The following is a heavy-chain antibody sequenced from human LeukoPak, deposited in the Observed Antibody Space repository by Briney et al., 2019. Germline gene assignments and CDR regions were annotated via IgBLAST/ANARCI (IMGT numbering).Heavy chain of an antibody. CDR1: GSTFSSFE. CDR3: DRRYCRSTGCTLDS. V-gene: IGHV3-48*03. Sequence: GGSLRLSCAASGSTFSSFEMQWVRQAPGKGLEWVSYISSSGRTIFYADSVKGRFTVSRDNAKNSLYLQMNSLRAEDTSVYYCDRRYCRSTGCTLDSWGQGTLVTVSS. CDR2: ISSSGRTI. J-gene: IGHJ4*02. D-gene: IGHD2-2*01.